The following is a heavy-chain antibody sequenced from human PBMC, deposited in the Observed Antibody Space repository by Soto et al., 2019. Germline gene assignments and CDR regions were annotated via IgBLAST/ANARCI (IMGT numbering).Heavy chain of an antibody. Sequence: GESLKISCKASGYSFTNYWIGWVRQMPGKGLEWMGIIFPDDSDTRYNPSFQGQVTISADKSISTAYLQWSSLKASDTAMYYCARLGDAGTAREFDYWGRGTLVTVSS. J-gene: IGHJ4*02. CDR2: IFPDDSDT. CDR1: GYSFTNYW. D-gene: IGHD1-26*01. CDR3: ARLGDAGTAREFDY. V-gene: IGHV5-51*01.